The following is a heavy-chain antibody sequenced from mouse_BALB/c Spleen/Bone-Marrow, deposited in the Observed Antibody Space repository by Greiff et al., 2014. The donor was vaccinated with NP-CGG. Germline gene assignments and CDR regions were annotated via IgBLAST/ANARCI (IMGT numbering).Heavy chain of an antibody. J-gene: IGHJ3*01. D-gene: IGHD1-1*01. CDR3: ATYYYGSSLFAY. V-gene: IGHV14-3*02. Sequence: SRAELVKPGASVKLSCTASGFNIKNTYIHWVKQRPEQGLEWIGRIDPANVNTKYDPKFQGKATITADTSSNTAYLQLSSLTSEDTAVYYCATYYYGSSLFAYWGQGTLVTVSA. CDR2: IDPANVNT. CDR1: GFNIKNTY.